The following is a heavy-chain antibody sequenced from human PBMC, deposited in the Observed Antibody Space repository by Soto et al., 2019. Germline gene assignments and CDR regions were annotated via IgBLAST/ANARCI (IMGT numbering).Heavy chain of an antibody. CDR3: ARELAAADY. Sequence: QVQLVQSGAEVKKPGASVKVSCKASGYTFTNYYIHWVRQAPGQGLEWMGIINPTGGSTNYAQKFQGRVTLTMDTSTSTVYMELSSLRFEDTAVYYCARELAAADYWGQGTLVTVSS. CDR1: GYTFTNYY. J-gene: IGHJ4*02. CDR2: INPTGGST. V-gene: IGHV1-46*01. D-gene: IGHD6-13*01.